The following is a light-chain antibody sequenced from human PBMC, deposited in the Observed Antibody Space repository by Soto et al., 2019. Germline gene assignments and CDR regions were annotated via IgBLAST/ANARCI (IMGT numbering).Light chain of an antibody. Sequence: DIQMTQSPSTLSGSVGDRVTITCRASQTISSWLAWYQQKPGKAPNLLIYKASSLESGVPSRFSGSGSGTEFTLTISSLQPDDFATYYCQQYNTYSGYTFGQGTRLEIK. CDR2: KAS. J-gene: IGKJ5*01. CDR3: QQYNTYSGYT. CDR1: QTISSW. V-gene: IGKV1-5*03.